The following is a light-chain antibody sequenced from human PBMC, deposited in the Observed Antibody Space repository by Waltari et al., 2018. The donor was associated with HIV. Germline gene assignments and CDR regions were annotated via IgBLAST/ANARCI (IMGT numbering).Light chain of an antibody. CDR3: ATWDDSRNGPL. J-gene: IGLJ2*01. V-gene: IGLV1-44*01. CDR1: SSNIGNNI. Sequence: QSVLTQPPSVSATPGQRVTISCSGSSSNIGNNIVTWYQQLPGTAPKLIIYGNDHRPSGVPDRVSGSKSGTSAPLAISGLQSEDEADYYCATWDDSRNGPLFGGGTKLTVL. CDR2: GND.